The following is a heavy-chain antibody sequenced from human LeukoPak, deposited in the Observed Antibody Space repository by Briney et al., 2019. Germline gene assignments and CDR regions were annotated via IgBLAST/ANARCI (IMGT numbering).Heavy chain of an antibody. J-gene: IGHJ4*02. Sequence: GGSLRLSCAASGFTVSSNYMSWVRQAPGKGLEWVSVIYSGGSTYYADSVKGRFTISRDNSKNTLYLQMNSLRSDDTAVYYCARDLITIATPYFDYWGQGTLVTVSS. CDR1: GFTVSSNY. D-gene: IGHD2-21*01. CDR3: ARDLITIATPYFDY. CDR2: IYSGGST. V-gene: IGHV3-53*05.